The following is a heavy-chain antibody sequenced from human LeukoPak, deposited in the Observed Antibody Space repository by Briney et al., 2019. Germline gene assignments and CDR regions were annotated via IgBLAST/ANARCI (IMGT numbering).Heavy chain of an antibody. Sequence: VASVKVSCKASGGTFSIYAISWVRQAPGQGLEWMGGIIPIFGTANYAQKFQGRVTITTDESTSTAYMEPSSLRSEDTAVYYCARIRRNCSGGSCYTLDYWGQGTLVTVSS. V-gene: IGHV1-69*05. CDR3: ARIRRNCSGGSCYTLDY. D-gene: IGHD2-15*01. CDR2: IIPIFGTA. CDR1: GGTFSIYA. J-gene: IGHJ4*02.